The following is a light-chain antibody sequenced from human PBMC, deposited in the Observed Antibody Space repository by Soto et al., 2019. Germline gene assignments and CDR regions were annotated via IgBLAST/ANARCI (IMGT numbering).Light chain of an antibody. J-gene: IGLJ1*01. CDR2: DVS. Sequence: QSALTQPRSVSGSPGQSVTISCSGSSSDVGGYNYVSWYQQHPGKGPKLMIYDVSKRPSGVPDRFSGSKSGDTASLTISGLQAEDEADYYCCSPVARYTRVFGPGTKVTVL. V-gene: IGLV2-11*01. CDR3: CSPVARYTRV. CDR1: SSDVGGYNY.